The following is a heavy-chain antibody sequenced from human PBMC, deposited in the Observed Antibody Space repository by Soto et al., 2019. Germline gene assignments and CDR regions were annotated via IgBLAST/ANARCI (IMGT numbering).Heavy chain of an antibody. CDR2: ISVDGRDT. D-gene: IGHD1-1*01. J-gene: IGHJ6*02. V-gene: IGHV3-74*03. Sequence: GGSLRLSCAASGFSLSDYWMHWVRQVPGKGLLWVSRISVDGRDTTYADSVKGRFTISRDNSKNTLYLQMNSLRAEDTAVYYCAKDPNVQSILKDVYYYYYGMDVWGQGTTVTVSS. CDR3: AKDPNVQSILKDVYYYYYGMDV. CDR1: GFSLSDYW.